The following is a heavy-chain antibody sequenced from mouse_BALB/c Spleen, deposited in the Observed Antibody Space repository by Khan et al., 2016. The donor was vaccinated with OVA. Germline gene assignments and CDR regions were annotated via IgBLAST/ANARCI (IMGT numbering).Heavy chain of an antibody. D-gene: IGHD1-1*01. V-gene: IGHV1S136*01. CDR2: INPYNDCT. CDR1: GFSFTNYI. CDR3: AIDCGGSFWCAY. J-gene: IGHJ3*01. Sequence: VQLQQSGPELVKPGASVHLFCTASGFSFTNYILHWVTQKPGQGLEWIGYINPYNDCTKHNEKFKGKATLTSDKSSSLAYMELSGLTSEVSAVFYCAIDCGGSFWCAYWGQGTLVTVSA.